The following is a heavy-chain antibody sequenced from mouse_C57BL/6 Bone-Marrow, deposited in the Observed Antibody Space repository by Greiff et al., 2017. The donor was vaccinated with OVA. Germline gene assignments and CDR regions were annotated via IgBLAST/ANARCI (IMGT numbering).Heavy chain of an antibody. J-gene: IGHJ1*03. V-gene: IGHV1-42*01. CDR1: GYSFTGYY. CDR2: INPSTGGT. CDR3: ARFHYYGSSYWYFDV. D-gene: IGHD1-1*01. Sequence: EVQLQQSGPELVKPGASVKISCKASGYSFTGYYMNWVKQSPEKSLEWIGEINPSTGGTTYNQKFKAKATLTVDKSSSTAYMQLKSLTSEDSAVYYCARFHYYGSSYWYFDVWGTGTTVTVSS.